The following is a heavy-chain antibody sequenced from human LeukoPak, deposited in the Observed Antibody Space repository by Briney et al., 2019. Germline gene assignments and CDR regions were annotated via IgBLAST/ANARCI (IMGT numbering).Heavy chain of an antibody. CDR3: ARANGGNSVFDY. Sequence: ASVNVSCKASGYSFTSYGISWVRQAPGQGLEWMGWISAYNGNIKYVQKLQGRVTMTTDTSTSTAYMELRSLRSDDTAVYSCARANGGNSVFDYWGQGTLVTVSS. D-gene: IGHD4-23*01. V-gene: IGHV1-18*01. CDR2: ISAYNGNI. J-gene: IGHJ4*02. CDR1: GYSFTSYG.